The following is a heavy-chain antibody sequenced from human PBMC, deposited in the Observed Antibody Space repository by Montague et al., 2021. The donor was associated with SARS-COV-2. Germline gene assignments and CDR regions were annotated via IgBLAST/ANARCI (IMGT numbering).Heavy chain of an antibody. CDR3: ARTPTRPLSLDS. Sequence: SDTLSLTCAVSGGSITGFSWSWVRQPAGKGLEWIGRVTTSGTTNYSPSLRSRVTMSVDTSKNQFSLNLNSVTAADTAIYYCARTPTRPLSLDSWGQGTLVTVSS. D-gene: IGHD6-6*01. CDR2: VTTSGTT. CDR1: GGSITGFS. J-gene: IGHJ4*02. V-gene: IGHV4-4*07.